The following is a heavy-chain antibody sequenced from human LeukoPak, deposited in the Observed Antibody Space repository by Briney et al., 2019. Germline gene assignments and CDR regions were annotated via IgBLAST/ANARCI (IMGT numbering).Heavy chain of an antibody. J-gene: IGHJ6*02. D-gene: IGHD3-9*01. CDR2: IISSGSTI. CDR1: GFTFGDYA. V-gene: IGHV3-11*01. Sequence: GGSLRLSCTASGFTFGDYAMSWFRQAPGKGLEWVSYIISSGSTIYYADSVKGRFTISRDNAKNSLQMNSLRAEDTAVYYCARDILTGYWSYYYGMDVWGQGTTVTVSS. CDR3: ARDILTGYWSYYYGMDV.